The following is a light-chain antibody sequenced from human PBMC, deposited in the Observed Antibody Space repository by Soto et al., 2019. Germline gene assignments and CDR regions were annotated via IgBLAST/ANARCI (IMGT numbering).Light chain of an antibody. CDR3: SSYTSSSAPVV. CDR1: NRDVGSYNL. Sequence: QSALTQPASVSGSPGQSITIACTGTNRDVGSYNLVSWYQQRPGEAPKLIISEVRNRPSGISYRFTGSKSGNTASLTISGLQAEDEAEYYCSSYTSSSAPVVFGGGTKVTVL. CDR2: EVR. J-gene: IGLJ2*01. V-gene: IGLV2-14*01.